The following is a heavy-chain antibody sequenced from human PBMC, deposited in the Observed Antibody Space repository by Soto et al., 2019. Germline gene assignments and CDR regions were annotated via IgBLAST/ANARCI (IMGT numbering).Heavy chain of an antibody. Sequence: QVQLVQSGAEVKKPGASVKVSCKASGYTFTSYAMHWVRQAPGQRLEWMGWINAGNGNTKYSQKFQGRVTITRDTSASTAYTELSSLRSEDTAVYYCARGTPGPTTVVTLYYYYGMDVWGQGNTVTVSS. CDR1: GYTFTSYA. D-gene: IGHD4-17*01. V-gene: IGHV1-3*01. J-gene: IGHJ6*02. CDR2: INAGNGNT. CDR3: ARGTPGPTTVVTLYYYYGMDV.